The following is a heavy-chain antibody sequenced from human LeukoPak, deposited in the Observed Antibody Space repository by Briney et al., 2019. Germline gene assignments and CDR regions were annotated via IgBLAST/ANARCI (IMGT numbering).Heavy chain of an antibody. CDR1: GGSFSGYY. J-gene: IGHJ4*02. V-gene: IGHV4-34*01. CDR2: INHSGST. D-gene: IGHD4-23*01. CDR3: ARRTGGNARLDY. Sequence: SDTLSLTCAVYGGSFSGYYWSWIRQPPGKGLEWIGEINHSGSTNYNPSLTSRITISVDTSNNQFSLKLSSVTTAETAVYYCARRTGGNARLDYGGRGT.